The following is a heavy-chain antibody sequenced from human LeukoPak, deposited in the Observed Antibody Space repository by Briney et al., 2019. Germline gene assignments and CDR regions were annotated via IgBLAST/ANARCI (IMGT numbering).Heavy chain of an antibody. CDR2: IYYSGST. CDR3: ARRAYSSGWYYFDH. Sequence: PSETLSLTCTVSGASISSYYWSWIRQPPGKGLEWIGDIYYSGSTNYNPSLKSRVTISVDTSKNQFSLKLSSVTAADTAECYCARRAYSSGWYYFDHWGQGTLVTGSS. V-gene: IGHV4-59*08. J-gene: IGHJ4*02. D-gene: IGHD6-19*01. CDR1: GASISSYY.